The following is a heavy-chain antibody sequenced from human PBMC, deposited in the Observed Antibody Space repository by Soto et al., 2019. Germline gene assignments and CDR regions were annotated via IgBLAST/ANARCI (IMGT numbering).Heavy chain of an antibody. J-gene: IGHJ6*02. CDR2: KNPNRGNT. CDR3: ARGRNGMDV. CDR1: GDTFTNYD. Sequence: QVQLVQSGAEVKKPGASVKVSCKASGDTFTNYDINWVRQATGQGLEWMGRKNPNRGNTGSAQKSXGRVTMTRNTSITTAYMELSSLRSEDTAVYYCARGRNGMDVWGQGTTVTVSS. V-gene: IGHV1-8*01.